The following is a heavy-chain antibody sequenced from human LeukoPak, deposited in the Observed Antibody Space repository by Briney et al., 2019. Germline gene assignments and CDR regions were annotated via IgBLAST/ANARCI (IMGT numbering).Heavy chain of an antibody. CDR2: ISGSGGST. D-gene: IGHD3-10*01. CDR3: AKDPLLWFGELDPFDL. V-gene: IGHV3-23*01. CDR1: GFTFSSYA. Sequence: GGSLRLSCAASGFTFSSYAMSWVRQAPGKGLEWVSAISGSGGSTYYADSVKGRFTISRDNSKNTLYLQMNSLRAEDTAVYYCAKDPLLWFGELDPFDLWGRGTLVTVSS. J-gene: IGHJ2*01.